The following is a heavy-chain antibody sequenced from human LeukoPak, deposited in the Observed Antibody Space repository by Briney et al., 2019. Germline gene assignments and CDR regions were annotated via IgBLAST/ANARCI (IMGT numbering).Heavy chain of an antibody. CDR2: ISSSSSYI. CDR3: ARSYDSSGYAFDI. CDR1: GFTFSSYS. D-gene: IGHD3-22*01. J-gene: IGHJ3*02. V-gene: IGHV3-21*01. Sequence: RSGGSLRLPCAASGFTFSSYSMNWVRQAPGKGLEWVSSISSSSSYIYYADSVKGRFTISRDNAKNSLYLQMNSLRAEDTAVYYCARSYDSSGYAFDIWGQGTMVTVSS.